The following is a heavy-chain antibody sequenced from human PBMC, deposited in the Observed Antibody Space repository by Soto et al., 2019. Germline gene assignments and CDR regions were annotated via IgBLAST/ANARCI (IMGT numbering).Heavy chain of an antibody. CDR3: ARTLKNQLPPYYYAMDV. J-gene: IGHJ6*02. CDR1: VFTFSRYE. Sequence: PGGSLRLACSSSVFTFSRYEMNWVRQGPGRGLEWISYISPSDSAAYYADSVKGRFTISRDNTKNALILQMNSLRVEDTAVYYCARTLKNQLPPYYYAMDVWGQGTTVTVS. D-gene: IGHD2-2*01. CDR2: ISPSDSAA. V-gene: IGHV3-48*03.